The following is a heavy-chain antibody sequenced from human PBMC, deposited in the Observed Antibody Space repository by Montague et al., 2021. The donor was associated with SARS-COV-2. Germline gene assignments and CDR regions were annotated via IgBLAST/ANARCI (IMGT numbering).Heavy chain of an antibody. CDR1: GGSISSYY. CDR3: ARGQVPGLVEYYYYCMYV. Sequence: SETLSLTCTVSGGSISSYYWSWIRQPARKGLEWIGRIYTSGSTNYNPSLKRRVTMSVDTSKNQFSLKLNPVTAADTAVYYCARGQVPGLVEYYYYCMYVWGPETTVTVSS. D-gene: IGHD2-2*01. V-gene: IGHV4-4*07. J-gene: IGHJ6*02. CDR2: IYTSGST.